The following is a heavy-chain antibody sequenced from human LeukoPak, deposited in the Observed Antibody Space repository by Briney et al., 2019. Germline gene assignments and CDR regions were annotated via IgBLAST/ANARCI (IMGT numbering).Heavy chain of an antibody. Sequence: GRSLRLSCAASGFTFSSYGMHWVRQAPGKGLEGVAVISYDGSNKYYADSVKGRFTISRDNSKNTLYLQMNSLRAEDTAVYYCAKWSAMVPYYYYGMDVWGQGTTVTVSS. V-gene: IGHV3-30*18. D-gene: IGHD5-18*01. J-gene: IGHJ6*02. CDR2: ISYDGSNK. CDR3: AKWSAMVPYYYYGMDV. CDR1: GFTFSSYG.